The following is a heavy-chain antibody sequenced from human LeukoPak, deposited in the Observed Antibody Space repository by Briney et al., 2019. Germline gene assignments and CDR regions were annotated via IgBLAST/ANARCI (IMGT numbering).Heavy chain of an antibody. J-gene: IGHJ4*02. CDR2: IKQDGSDK. V-gene: IGHV3-7*01. Sequence: TGGSLRLSCAASGFTFRSYWMNWVRQAPGKGLEWVANIKQDGSDKYYVDSVKGRFTISRDNAKNSLYLQMNSLRAEDTAVYYCARRVEEGQLDYWGQGTLVTVCS. CDR3: ARRVEEGQLDY. D-gene: IGHD3-3*01. CDR1: GFTFRSYW.